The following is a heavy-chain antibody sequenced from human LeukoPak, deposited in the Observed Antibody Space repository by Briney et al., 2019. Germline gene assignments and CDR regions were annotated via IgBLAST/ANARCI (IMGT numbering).Heavy chain of an antibody. V-gene: IGHV3-15*01. CDR2: IKSKTDGGTT. J-gene: IGHJ4*02. D-gene: IGHD7-27*01. CDR3: TTGNWGSFSY. CDR1: GFTFSNAW. Sequence: GGSLRLSCEASGFTFSNAWMNWVRQAPGKGLEWVGRIKSKTDGGTTDYAAPVKGRFTISRDDSKHTLYLQVNSLKTEDTAVYYCTTGNWGSFSYWSQGTLVSVTS.